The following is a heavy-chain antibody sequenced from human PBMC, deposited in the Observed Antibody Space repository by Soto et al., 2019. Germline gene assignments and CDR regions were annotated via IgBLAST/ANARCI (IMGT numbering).Heavy chain of an antibody. V-gene: IGHV4-34*01. CDR3: AGGRGDTAMATVFDY. J-gene: IGHJ4*02. Sequence: SETLSLTCAVYGGSFSGYYWSWIRHPPGKGLEWIGEINHSGSTNYNPSLKSRVTISVDTSKNQFSLKLSSVTAADTAVYYCAGGRGDTAMATVFDYWGQGTLVTVSS. CDR1: GGSFSGYY. CDR2: INHSGST. D-gene: IGHD5-18*01.